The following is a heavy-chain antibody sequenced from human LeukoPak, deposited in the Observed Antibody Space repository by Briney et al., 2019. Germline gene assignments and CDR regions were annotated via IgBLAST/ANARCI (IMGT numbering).Heavy chain of an antibody. CDR3: AREIPPLRYYYDSSGFSVSGLDY. Sequence: PGGSLRLSCAASGFTFSSYSMNWVRQAPGKGLEWVSSISSSSSYIYYADSVKGRFTISRDNAKNSLYLQMNSLRAEDTAVYYCAREIPPLRYYYDSSGFSVSGLDYWGQGTLVTVSS. J-gene: IGHJ4*02. D-gene: IGHD3-22*01. CDR2: ISSSSSYI. CDR1: GFTFSSYS. V-gene: IGHV3-21*01.